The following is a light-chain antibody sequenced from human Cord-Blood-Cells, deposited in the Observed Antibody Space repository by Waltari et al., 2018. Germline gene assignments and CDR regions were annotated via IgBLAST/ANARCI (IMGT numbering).Light chain of an antibody. V-gene: IGLV3-25*02. J-gene: IGLJ2*01. Sequence: SYELTQPPSVSVSPGQTARITCSGDALPKQYAYWYQQNTGQAPVPGTYKGSERPSGTPARFSGTSSGTTVTLTISGVQAVDEADYYCQSADSSGTYVVFGGGTKLTVI. CDR3: QSADSSGTYVV. CDR2: KGS. CDR1: ALPKQY.